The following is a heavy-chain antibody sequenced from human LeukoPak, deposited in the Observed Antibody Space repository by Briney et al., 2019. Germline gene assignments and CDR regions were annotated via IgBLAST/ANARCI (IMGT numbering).Heavy chain of an antibody. V-gene: IGHV3-30*02. CDR1: GFSFNSYG. Sequence: PGGSLTLSCAASGFSFNSYGMHWVRQAPGKGLEWVTFIRYDGSNKYYADSVKGRFTISRDNSKNTVYLQMNSLRAEDTAVYYCATVEGGYSYGWWYFDLWGRGTLVTVSS. J-gene: IGHJ2*01. CDR2: IRYDGSNK. CDR3: ATVEGGYSYGWWYFDL. D-gene: IGHD5-18*01.